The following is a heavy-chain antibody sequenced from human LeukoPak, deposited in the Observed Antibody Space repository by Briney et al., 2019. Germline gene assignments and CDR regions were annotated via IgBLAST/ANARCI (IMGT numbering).Heavy chain of an antibody. CDR1: GFTFNTYW. CDR2: INGDGTYL. J-gene: IGHJ4*02. D-gene: IGHD3-16*01. CDR3: ARDANWAVNDY. Sequence: PGGSLRLSCSASGFTFNTYWMHWVRQVPGKGLVRVSRINGDGTYLNYADSVKGRFTSSRHNGKNTVYLQMNSLRVDDTAVYYCARDANWAVNDYWGQGTLVTVSA. V-gene: IGHV3-74*01.